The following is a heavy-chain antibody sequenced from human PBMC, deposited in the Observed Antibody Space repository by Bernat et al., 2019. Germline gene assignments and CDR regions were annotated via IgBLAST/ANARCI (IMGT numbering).Heavy chain of an antibody. V-gene: IGHV3-7*01. Sequence: EVRLVESGGGLVQPGGSLRLSCAASGFTFSSFWMSWVRQAPGKGLEWVANIQHDGSEKYYVDSVKGRFTISRDNAKNSLYLQMNSLRVEDTAVYYCAPSRLNWGQGTLVTVSS. D-gene: IGHD6-13*01. CDR1: GFTFSSFW. CDR3: APSRLN. J-gene: IGHJ4*02. CDR2: IQHDGSEK.